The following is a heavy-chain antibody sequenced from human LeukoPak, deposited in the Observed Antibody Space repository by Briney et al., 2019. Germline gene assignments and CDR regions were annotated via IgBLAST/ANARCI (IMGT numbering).Heavy chain of an antibody. Sequence: GGSLRLSCAASGFTFSKYWMNWVWQAPGKGLEWVSNMNEYGTEKYYVDSVRGRFTISRDNAENSLFLHMNSLRVEDTAVYRCARVLYGSRVNVIDSWGPGILVTVSS. CDR1: GFTFSKYW. CDR2: MNEYGTEK. CDR3: ARVLYGSRVNVIDS. D-gene: IGHD2-2*01. V-gene: IGHV3-7*01. J-gene: IGHJ4*02.